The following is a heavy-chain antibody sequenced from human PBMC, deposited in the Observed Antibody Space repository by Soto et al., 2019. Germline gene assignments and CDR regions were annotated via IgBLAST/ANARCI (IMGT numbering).Heavy chain of an antibody. CDR1: GGSISSYY. V-gene: IGHV4-59*01. Sequence: SETLSLTCTGSGGSISSYYWSWIRQPPGKGLEWIGYIYYSGSTNYNPSLKSRVTISVDTSKNQFSLKLSSVTAADTAVYYCARYCSGGSCYVGHDAFDIWGQGTMVTVSS. J-gene: IGHJ3*02. CDR2: IYYSGST. CDR3: ARYCSGGSCYVGHDAFDI. D-gene: IGHD2-15*01.